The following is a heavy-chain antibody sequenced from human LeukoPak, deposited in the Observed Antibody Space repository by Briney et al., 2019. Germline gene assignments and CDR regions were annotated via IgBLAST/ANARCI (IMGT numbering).Heavy chain of an antibody. Sequence: GGSLRLSCAASEFTFSNYEMNWVRQAPGKGLEWVSYISHSGTTIYYADSVKGRSTISRVSAKNSLYLQMNSLRVEDTAVYYCARGAPYYYYHGMEVWGQGTTVTVSS. V-gene: IGHV3-48*03. CDR3: ARGAPYYYYHGMEV. CDR1: EFTFSNYE. J-gene: IGHJ6*02. CDR2: ISHSGTTI.